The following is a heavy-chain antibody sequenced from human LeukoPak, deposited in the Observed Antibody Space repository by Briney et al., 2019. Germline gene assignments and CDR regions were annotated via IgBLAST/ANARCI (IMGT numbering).Heavy chain of an antibody. D-gene: IGHD6-6*01. CDR2: ISSSGSTI. CDR3: APHRYSSSSFDY. J-gene: IGHJ4*02. V-gene: IGHV3-11*04. Sequence: GGSLRLSCAASGFTFSDYYMSWIRQAPGKGLEWVSYISSSGSTIYYADSVKGRFTISRDNAKNSLYLQMNSLRAEDTAVYYCAPHRYSSSSFDYWGQGTLVTVSS. CDR1: GFTFSDYY.